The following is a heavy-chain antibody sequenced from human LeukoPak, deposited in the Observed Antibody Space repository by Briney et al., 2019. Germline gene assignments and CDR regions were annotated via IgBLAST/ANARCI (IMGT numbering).Heavy chain of an antibody. CDR3: ARAMTTVTNELDY. CDR1: GFTFSSYS. V-gene: IGHV3-21*01. D-gene: IGHD4-17*01. Sequence: PGGSLRLSCAASGFTFSSYSMNWVRQAPGKGLEWVSSISSGSSYIYYADSVKGRFTISRDNAKNSLYLQMNSLRAEDTAVYYCARAMTTVTNELDYWGQGTLVTVSS. J-gene: IGHJ4*02. CDR2: ISSGSSYI.